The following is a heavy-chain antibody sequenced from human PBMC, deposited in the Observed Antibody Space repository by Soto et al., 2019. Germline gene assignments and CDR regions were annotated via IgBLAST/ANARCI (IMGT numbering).Heavy chain of an antibody. CDR2: MNPNSGNT. D-gene: IGHD6-19*01. V-gene: IGHV1-8*01. CDR3: ARGFGSGWSFFGFDY. CDR1: GYTLTSYD. Sequence: ASVKVPCKASGYTLTSYDINWVRQSTGQGLEWMGWMNPNSGNTGYAQKFQGRVTMTRNTSISTAYMELSSLRSEDTAVYYCARGFGSGWSFFGFDYWGQGTLVTVSS. J-gene: IGHJ4*02.